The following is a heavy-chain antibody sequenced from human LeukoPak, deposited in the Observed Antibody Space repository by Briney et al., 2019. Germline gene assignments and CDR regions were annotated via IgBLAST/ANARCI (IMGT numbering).Heavy chain of an antibody. Sequence: PPETLSLTCTVSGGSVSSGDYCWSWIRQPPGKGLEWIGCIYYSGSTNYNPSLKSRVTVSVDTSKNQFSLRLSSVTAADTAVYYCARVRRNDYYDSSGYYYRWFDPWGQGTLVTVSS. J-gene: IGHJ5*02. CDR2: IYYSGST. CDR1: GGSVSSGDYC. V-gene: IGHV4-61*08. D-gene: IGHD3-22*01. CDR3: ARVRRNDYYDSSGYYYRWFDP.